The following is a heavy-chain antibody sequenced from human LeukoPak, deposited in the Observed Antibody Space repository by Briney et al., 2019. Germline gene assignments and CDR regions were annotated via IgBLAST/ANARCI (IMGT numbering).Heavy chain of an antibody. J-gene: IGHJ4*02. V-gene: IGHV3-23*01. CDR2: ISGSGGST. CDR3: AKDLTDLYSSSGY. Sequence: PGGSLRLSCAAAGFTFSSYAMSWLRQAPGQGLEGVSAISGSGGSTYYADSVKGRFTISRDNSKNTLYLQMNSLRDEDTAVYYCAKDLTDLYSSSGYWGQGTLVTVSS. CDR1: GFTFSSYA. D-gene: IGHD6-13*01.